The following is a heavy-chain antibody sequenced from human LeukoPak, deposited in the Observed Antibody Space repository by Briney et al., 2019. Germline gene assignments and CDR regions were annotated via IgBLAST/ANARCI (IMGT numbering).Heavy chain of an antibody. V-gene: IGHV3-74*01. CDR3: ARSPYSSSPEFRY. D-gene: IGHD6-6*01. J-gene: IGHJ4*02. CDR1: GFTFSSYW. CDR2: INSDGSST. Sequence: GGSLRLSCAASGFTFSSYWMHWVRQAPGKGLVWVSRINSDGSSTSYADSVKGRFTISRDNAKNTLYLQMNSLRAEDTAVYYCARSPYSSSPEFRYWGQGTLVTVSS.